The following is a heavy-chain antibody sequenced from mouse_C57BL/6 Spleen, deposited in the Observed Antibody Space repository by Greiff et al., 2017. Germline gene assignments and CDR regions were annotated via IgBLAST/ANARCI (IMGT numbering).Heavy chain of an antibody. V-gene: IGHV1-53*01. Sequence: QVQLQQPGTELVKPGASVKLSCKASGYTFTSYWMHWVKQRPGQGLEWIGNINPSNGGTNYNEKFKSKATLTVDKSSSTAYLQLSSLTSEDSAVYYCARAPIYYDYEDFDYGGQGTTLTVSS. CDR2: INPSNGGT. CDR1: GYTFTSYW. CDR3: ARAPIYYDYEDFDY. D-gene: IGHD2-4*01. J-gene: IGHJ2*01.